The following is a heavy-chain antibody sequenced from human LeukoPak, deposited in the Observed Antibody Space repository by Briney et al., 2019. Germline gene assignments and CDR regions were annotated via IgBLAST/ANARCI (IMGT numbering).Heavy chain of an antibody. V-gene: IGHV4-34*01. CDR2: INHSGST. CDR1: GGSFSGYY. D-gene: IGHD3-22*01. J-gene: IGHJ4*02. Sequence: SETLSLTCAVYGGSFSGYYWSWIRQPPGKGLEWIGEINHSGSTNYNPSLKSRVTISVDTSKNQFSLKLSSVTAADTAVYYCARDYYGSSGHFDYWGQGTLVTVSS. CDR3: ARDYYGSSGHFDY.